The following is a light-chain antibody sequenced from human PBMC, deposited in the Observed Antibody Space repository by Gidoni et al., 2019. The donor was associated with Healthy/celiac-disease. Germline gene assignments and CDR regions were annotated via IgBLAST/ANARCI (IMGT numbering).Light chain of an antibody. CDR3: SSYTSSSTWV. J-gene: IGLJ2*01. CDR2: EVS. V-gene: IGLV2-14*01. Sequence: SALTHPASVSGSPGQSITISCTGTSSDVGGYNYVSWYQQHPGKAPKLMIYEVSNRPSGVSNRFSGSKSGNTASLTISGLQAEDEADYYCSSYTSSSTWVFGGGTKLTVL. CDR1: SSDVGGYNY.